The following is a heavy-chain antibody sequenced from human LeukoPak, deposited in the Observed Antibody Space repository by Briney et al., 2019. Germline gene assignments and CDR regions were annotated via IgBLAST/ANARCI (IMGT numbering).Heavy chain of an antibody. CDR3: ARGLRYYDSSGYYSEADAFDI. CDR1: GYTFTIYD. V-gene: IGHV1-8*01. CDR2: MNPNRGNT. D-gene: IGHD3-22*01. Sequence: GASVTVSYKASGYTFTIYDINWVRQATGQGLEWMGWMNPNRGNTGYAQKFQGRVTMTRNTSIRTAYMELSSLRSEDTAVYYCARGLRYYDSSGYYSEADAFDIWGQGTMVTVSS. J-gene: IGHJ3*02.